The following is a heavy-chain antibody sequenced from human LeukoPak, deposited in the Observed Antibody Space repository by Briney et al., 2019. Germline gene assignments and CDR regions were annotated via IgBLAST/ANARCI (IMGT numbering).Heavy chain of an antibody. CDR3: AREGYPQH. J-gene: IGHJ1*01. V-gene: IGHV3-9*01. Sequence: GGSLRLSCAASGFTFDDYAMPWVRQAPGKGLEWVSGISWNSGSIGYADSVKGRFTISRDNAKNTLYLQMNSLRAEDTAVYYCAREGYPQHWGQGTLVTVSS. D-gene: IGHD1-1*01. CDR2: ISWNSGSI. CDR1: GFTFDDYA.